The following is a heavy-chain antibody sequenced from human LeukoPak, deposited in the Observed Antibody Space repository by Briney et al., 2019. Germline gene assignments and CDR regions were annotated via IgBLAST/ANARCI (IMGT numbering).Heavy chain of an antibody. Sequence: SETLSLTCAVSGVSISSSGWWIWVRQRPGQGLEWIGEIHRDGRTRYNPSLKSRVTMSIDYSKNQFSLKVSSVTAADTAIYYCGKTDIYFNPIDYWGPGSLVTVSS. V-gene: IGHV4-4*02. CDR1: GVSISSSGW. J-gene: IGHJ4*02. D-gene: IGHD3-9*01. CDR2: IHRDGRT. CDR3: GKTDIYFNPIDY.